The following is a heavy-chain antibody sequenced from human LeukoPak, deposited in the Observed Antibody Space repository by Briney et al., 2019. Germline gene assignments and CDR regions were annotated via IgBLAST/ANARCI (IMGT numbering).Heavy chain of an antibody. D-gene: IGHD5-12*01. CDR1: GGTFSSYA. CDR2: IIPIFGTA. CDR3: ARRPSGYDFVGHFDC. Sequence: ASVKVSCKASGGTFSSYAISWVRQAPGQGLEWMGGIIPIFGTANYAQKFQGRVTITADESTSTAYMELSSLRSEDTAVYYCARRPSGYDFVGHFDCWGQGTLVTVSS. V-gene: IGHV1-69*13. J-gene: IGHJ4*02.